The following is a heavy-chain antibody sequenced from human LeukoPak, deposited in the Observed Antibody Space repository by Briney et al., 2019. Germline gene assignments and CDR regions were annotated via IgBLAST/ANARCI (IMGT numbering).Heavy chain of an antibody. Sequence: ASVKVSSTASGYTFTTFGISWARQAPGQGLEWMGWVSGSSSHTTYARQLQGRVIMTTDTSTTTAYMELRSLRSDDTAVYYCARDFDCTSTVCNDVFDIWGQGTMVTVSS. CDR1: GYTFTTFG. V-gene: IGHV1-18*01. CDR2: VSGSSSHT. CDR3: ARDFDCTSTVCNDVFDI. D-gene: IGHD2/OR15-2a*01. J-gene: IGHJ3*02.